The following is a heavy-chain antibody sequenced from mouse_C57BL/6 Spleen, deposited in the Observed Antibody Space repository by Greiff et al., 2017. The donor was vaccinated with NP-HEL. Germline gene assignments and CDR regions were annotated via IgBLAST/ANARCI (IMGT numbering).Heavy chain of an antibody. D-gene: IGHD1-1*01. CDR3: ARADYGNAMDY. Sequence: QVQLKESVPELVKPGASVKISCKASGYAFSSSWMNWVKQRPGKGLEWIGRIYPGDGDTNYNGKFKGKATLTADKSSSTAYMQLSSLTSEDSAVYFCARADYGNAMDYWGQGTSVTVS. CDR1: GYAFSSSW. V-gene: IGHV1-82*01. J-gene: IGHJ4*01. CDR2: IYPGDGDT.